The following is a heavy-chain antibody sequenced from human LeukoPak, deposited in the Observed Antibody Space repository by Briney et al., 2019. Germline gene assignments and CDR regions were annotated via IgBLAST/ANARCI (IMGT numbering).Heavy chain of an antibody. Sequence: GASVKVSCKASGYTFTSYGISWVRQAPGQGLEWMGWISAYNGNTNYAQKLQGRVTMTTDTSTSTAYMELRSLRSDDTAVYYCARTTFDILTGYRGSDPWGQGTLVTVSS. D-gene: IGHD3-9*01. CDR1: GYTFTSYG. CDR2: ISAYNGNT. J-gene: IGHJ5*02. CDR3: ARTTFDILTGYRGSDP. V-gene: IGHV1-18*01.